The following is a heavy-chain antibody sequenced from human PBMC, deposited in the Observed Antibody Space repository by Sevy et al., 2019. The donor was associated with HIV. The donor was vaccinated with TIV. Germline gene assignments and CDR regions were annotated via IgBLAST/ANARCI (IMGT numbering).Heavy chain of an antibody. CDR3: ARDRQEEDKSGAKFDY. V-gene: IGHV3-7*01. CDR2: IKHDGSEQ. Sequence: GGSLRLSCEVSGFNFRSYWMSWVRQAPGKGLEWVANIKHDGSEQYYLDSVKGRFTVSRDNGKNSLYLQMTSLRVDDAAVYYCARDRQEEDKSGAKFDYWGRRTLVTVSS. CDR1: GFNFRSYW. J-gene: IGHJ4*02. D-gene: IGHD3-10*01.